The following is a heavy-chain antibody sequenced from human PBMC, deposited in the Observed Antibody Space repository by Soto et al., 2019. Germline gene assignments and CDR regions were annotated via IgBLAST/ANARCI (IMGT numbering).Heavy chain of an antibody. Sequence: PGGSLRLSCAASGFTFSAYGMSWVRQAPGKGLEWVSAIDGSGINTYYADSVKGRFTISRDKSKNTLYLQMSGLRAEDTALYYCTKDPHIWFGLFHVWGRGIIVTVSS. J-gene: IGHJ3*01. V-gene: IGHV3-23*01. CDR1: GFTFSAYG. CDR3: TKDPHIWFGLFHV. D-gene: IGHD3-10*01. CDR2: IDGSGINT.